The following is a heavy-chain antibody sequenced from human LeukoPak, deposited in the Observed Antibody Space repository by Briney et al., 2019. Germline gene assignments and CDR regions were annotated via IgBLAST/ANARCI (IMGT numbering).Heavy chain of an antibody. D-gene: IGHD3-3*01. Sequence: SETLSLTCAVYGGSFSGYYWSWIRQPPGKGLEWIGEINHSGRTNYNPSLKSRVTISVDTSKNQFSLKLISVTAADTAVYYCARSYYDFWSGYYTGRYFDYWGQGTLVTVSS. CDR1: GGSFSGYY. CDR3: ARSYYDFWSGYYTGRYFDY. CDR2: INHSGRT. V-gene: IGHV4-34*01. J-gene: IGHJ4*02.